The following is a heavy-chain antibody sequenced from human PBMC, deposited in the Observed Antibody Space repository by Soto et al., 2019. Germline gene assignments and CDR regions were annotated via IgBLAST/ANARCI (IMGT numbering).Heavy chain of an antibody. V-gene: IGHV3-9*01. CDR3: ASDRGT. Sequence: DVQLVESGGGLVQPGRSLRLSCAASGFAFDDYAMHWVRQAPGKGLEWVSGISWNSGSIGYADSVKGRFTISRDNAKDSLYLQMNSLRAEDTALYYCASDRGTWGQGTLVTVSS. D-gene: IGHD3-16*01. CDR2: ISWNSGSI. J-gene: IGHJ5*02. CDR1: GFAFDDYA.